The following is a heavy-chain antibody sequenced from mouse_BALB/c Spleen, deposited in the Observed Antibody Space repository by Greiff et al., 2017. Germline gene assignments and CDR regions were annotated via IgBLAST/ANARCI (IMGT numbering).Heavy chain of an antibody. V-gene: IGHV5-6-3*01. CDR1: GFTFSSYG. J-gene: IGHJ2*01. D-gene: IGHD4-1*01. CDR2: INSNGGST. Sequence: EVQVVESGGGLVQPGGSLKLSCAASGFTFSSYGMSWVRQTPDKRLELVATINSNGGSTYYPDSVKGRFTISRDNAKNTLYLQMSSLKSEDTAMYYCARDGENWDYFDYWGQGTTLTVSS. CDR3: ARDGENWDYFDY.